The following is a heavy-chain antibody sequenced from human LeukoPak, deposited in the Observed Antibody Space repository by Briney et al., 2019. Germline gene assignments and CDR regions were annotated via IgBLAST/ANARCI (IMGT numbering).Heavy chain of an antibody. CDR1: GGSISSGSYY. CDR2: IYTSGST. J-gene: IGHJ6*03. V-gene: IGHV4-61*02. D-gene: IGHD2-2*01. Sequence: SETLSLTCTVSGGSISSGSYYWSWIRQPAGKGLEWIGRIYTSGSTNYNPSLKSRVTISVDTSKNQFSLKLSSVTAADTAVYYCARASRSTSLYYYYMDVWGKGTTVTVSS. CDR3: ARASRSTSLYYYYMDV.